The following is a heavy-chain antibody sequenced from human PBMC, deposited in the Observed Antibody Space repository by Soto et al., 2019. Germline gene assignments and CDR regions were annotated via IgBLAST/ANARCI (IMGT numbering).Heavy chain of an antibody. CDR3: ASWGQASKNLYYYYYGMDV. Sequence: GGSLRLSCAASGFTFSSYWMSWVRQAPGKGLEWVANIKQDGSEKYYVDSVKGRFTISRDNAKNSLYLQMNSLRAEDTAVYYCASWGQASKNLYYYYYGMDVWGQGTTGTVSS. J-gene: IGHJ6*02. CDR2: IKQDGSEK. V-gene: IGHV3-7*01. CDR1: GFTFSSYW. D-gene: IGHD3-16*01.